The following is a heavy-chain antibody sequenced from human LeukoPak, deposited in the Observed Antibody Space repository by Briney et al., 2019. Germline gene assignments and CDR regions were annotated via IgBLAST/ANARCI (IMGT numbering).Heavy chain of an antibody. J-gene: IGHJ2*01. Sequence: KPSETLSLTCTVSGGSISSSSYYWGWIRQPPGKGLEWIGCIYYSGSTYYNPSLYSRVTISVDTSKNQFSLKLSSVTAAGTAVYYCARQQYYYDSSGYRAPGRWYFDLWGRGTLVTVSS. CDR2: IYYSGST. CDR1: GGSISSSSYY. V-gene: IGHV4-39*01. D-gene: IGHD3-22*01. CDR3: ARQQYYYDSSGYRAPGRWYFDL.